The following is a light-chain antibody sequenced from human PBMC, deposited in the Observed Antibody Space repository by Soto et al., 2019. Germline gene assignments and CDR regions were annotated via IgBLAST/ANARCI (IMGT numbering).Light chain of an antibody. CDR2: DAS. CDR1: QSVGSY. CDR3: QQRSDWPPT. Sequence: EIVLIQSPATLSLSPGERATLSCRASQSVGSYLAWYQHKPGQAPRLLISDASNRATGIPARFSGSGSETDFTLTISSLEPEDFAVYYCQQRSDWPPTFGQGTKVDIK. J-gene: IGKJ1*01. V-gene: IGKV3-11*01.